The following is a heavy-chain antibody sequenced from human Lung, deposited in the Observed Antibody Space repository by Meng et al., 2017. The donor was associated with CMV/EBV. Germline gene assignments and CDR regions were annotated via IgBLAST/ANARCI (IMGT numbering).Heavy chain of an antibody. CDR3: ASDVNLLIGANYYGMDV. D-gene: IGHD2/OR15-2a*01. CDR2: ISAYNGNT. V-gene: IGHV1-18*01. J-gene: IGHJ6*02. CDR1: GYTFTSYG. Sequence: ASVXVSCKASGYTFTSYGISWVRQAPGQGLEWMGWISAYNGNTNYAQKVQGRVTMTTDTSTSTAYMELRSLRSDDTAVYYCASDVNLLIGANYYGMDVWGRDTTVTVSS.